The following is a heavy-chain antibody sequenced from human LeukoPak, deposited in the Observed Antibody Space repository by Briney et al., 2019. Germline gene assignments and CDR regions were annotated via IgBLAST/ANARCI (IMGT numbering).Heavy chain of an antibody. V-gene: IGHV4-34*01. CDR1: GGSFSGYY. D-gene: IGHD3-9*01. CDR2: INHSGST. CDR3: ARGRRYFDWAPFDY. J-gene: IGHJ4*02. Sequence: SETLSLTCAVYGGSFSGYYWSWIRQPPGKGLEWIGEINHSGSTNYNPSLKSRVTISVDTSKNQFSLKLSSVTAADTAVYYCARGRRYFDWAPFDYWGQGTLVAVSS.